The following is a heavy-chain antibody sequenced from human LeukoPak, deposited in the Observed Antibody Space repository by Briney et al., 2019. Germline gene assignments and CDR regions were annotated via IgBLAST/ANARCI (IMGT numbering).Heavy chain of an antibody. V-gene: IGHV3-33*06. J-gene: IGHJ4*02. CDR1: GFTFSSYG. D-gene: IGHD1-26*01. Sequence: PGGSLRLSCAASGFTFSSYGMHWVRQAPGKGLEWVAVIWYDGSNKYYADSVKGRFTISRDNSKNTLYLQMNGLRVEDTALYYCTKAWAADYWGQGTLVTVSS. CDR3: TKAWAADY. CDR2: IWYDGSNK.